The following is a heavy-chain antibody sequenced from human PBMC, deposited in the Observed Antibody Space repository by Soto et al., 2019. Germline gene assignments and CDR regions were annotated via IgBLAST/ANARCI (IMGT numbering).Heavy chain of an antibody. J-gene: IGHJ3*02. Sequence: QVQLQESGPGLVKPSQTLSLTCTVSGGSISSGDYYWSWIRQPPGKGLEWIGYIYYSGSTYYNPSLKSRVTISVDTSKNLFSLKLSSVTAADTAVYYCARVGERYCSGGSCLDAFDIWGQGTMVTVSS. CDR1: GGSISSGDYY. CDR2: IYYSGST. V-gene: IGHV4-30-4*01. CDR3: ARVGERYCSGGSCLDAFDI. D-gene: IGHD2-15*01.